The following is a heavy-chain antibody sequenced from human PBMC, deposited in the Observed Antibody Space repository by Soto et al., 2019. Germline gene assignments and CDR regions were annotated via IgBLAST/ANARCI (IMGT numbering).Heavy chain of an antibody. V-gene: IGHV4-31*03. Sequence: TLSLTCTVSGGSISSGGYYWSWIRQHPGKGLEWIGYIYYSGSTYYNPSLKSRVTISVDTSKNQFSLKLSSVTAADTAVYYCARYHDYDILTGRNWFDPWGQGTLVTVSS. D-gene: IGHD3-9*01. CDR3: ARYHDYDILTGRNWFDP. CDR2: IYYSGST. CDR1: GGSISSGGYY. J-gene: IGHJ5*02.